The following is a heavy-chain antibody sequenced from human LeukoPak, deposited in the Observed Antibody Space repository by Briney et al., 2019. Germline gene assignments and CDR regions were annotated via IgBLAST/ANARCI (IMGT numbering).Heavy chain of an antibody. CDR1: GFTLSSYT. D-gene: IGHD3-16*01. J-gene: IGHJ4*02. Sequence: PGGSLRLSCAASGFTLSSYTMNWLRQAPREGVEWVSGISWDRGTTGYGDSVKGRFTISRENAKNTLYQQMSSLRAEDTALYYCEKASNYDYLWGSQQIGYYFDHWGRGILVTVSS. CDR2: ISWDRGTT. V-gene: IGHV3-9*01. CDR3: EKASNYDYLWGSQQIGYYFDH.